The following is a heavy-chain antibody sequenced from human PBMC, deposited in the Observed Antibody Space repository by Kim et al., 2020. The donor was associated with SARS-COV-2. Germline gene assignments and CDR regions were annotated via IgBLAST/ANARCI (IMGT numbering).Heavy chain of an antibody. CDR3: ALCNPYYYYGMDV. CDR2: IYYSGST. CDR1: GGSISSYY. J-gene: IGHJ6*02. D-gene: IGHD3-10*02. V-gene: IGHV4-59*08. Sequence: SETLSLTCTVSGGSISSYYWSWIRQPPGKGLEWIGYIYYSGSTNYNPSLKSRVTISVDTSKNQFSLKLSSVTAADTAVYYCALCNPYYYYGMDVWGQGTTVTVYS.